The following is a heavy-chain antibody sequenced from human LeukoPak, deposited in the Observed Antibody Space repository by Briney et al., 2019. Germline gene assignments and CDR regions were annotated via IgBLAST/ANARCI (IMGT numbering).Heavy chain of an antibody. J-gene: IGHJ4*02. CDR3: GGGGTLIDY. CDR2: INHSGST. Sequence: SETLSLTCAVYGGSFSGYYWSWIRQPPGKGLEWIGEINHSGSTNYNPSLKSRVTISVDTSKNQFSLKLSSVTAADTAVYYCGGGGTLIDYWGQGTLVTVSS. CDR1: GGSFSGYY. V-gene: IGHV4-34*01. D-gene: IGHD2-15*01.